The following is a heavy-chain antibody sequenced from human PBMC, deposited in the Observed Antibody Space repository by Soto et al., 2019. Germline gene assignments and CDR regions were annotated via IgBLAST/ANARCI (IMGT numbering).Heavy chain of an antibody. D-gene: IGHD6-19*01. J-gene: IGHJ6*02. CDR1: GGSISSYY. Sequence: PSETLSLTCTVSGGSISSYYWSWIRQPPGKGLEWIGYIYYSGSTNYNPSLKSRVTISVDTSKNQFSLKLSSVTAADTAVYYCARDHGWGIAVAGTLNYYYGMDVWGQGTTVTVSS. V-gene: IGHV4-59*01. CDR2: IYYSGST. CDR3: ARDHGWGIAVAGTLNYYYGMDV.